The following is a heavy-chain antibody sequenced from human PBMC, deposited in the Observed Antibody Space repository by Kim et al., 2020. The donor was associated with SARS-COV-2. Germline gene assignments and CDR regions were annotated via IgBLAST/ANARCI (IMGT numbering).Heavy chain of an antibody. CDR3: ARVGYDYVWGRYRDYYYYYVSVV. J-gene: IGHJ6*02. D-gene: IGHD3-16*02. V-gene: IGHV3-11*05. Sequence: GGSLRLSCAASGFTFSDYYMSWIRQAPGKGLEWVSYISRSSSYTNYADSVKGRFTISRDNAKNSLYLQMNSLRAEDTAVYYCARVGYDYVWGRYRDYYYYYVSVVWGQGTTVTVSS. CDR1: GFTFSDYY. CDR2: ISRSSSYT.